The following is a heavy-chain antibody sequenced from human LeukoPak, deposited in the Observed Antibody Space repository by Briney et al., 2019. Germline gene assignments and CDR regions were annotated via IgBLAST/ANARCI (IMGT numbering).Heavy chain of an antibody. D-gene: IGHD5-12*01. Sequence: PSETLSLTCIVSGGSISSSGYYWDWIRQPPGKGLEWFGNFYYTGSTYYNPSLKRRIPISVDTSKHQFSLKLRSVTAADTAVYYCARHSRSGYGDYESAFDIWGQGTMVTVSS. CDR3: ARHSRSGYGDYESAFDI. CDR1: GGSISSSGYY. CDR2: FYYTGST. V-gene: IGHV4-39*01. J-gene: IGHJ3*02.